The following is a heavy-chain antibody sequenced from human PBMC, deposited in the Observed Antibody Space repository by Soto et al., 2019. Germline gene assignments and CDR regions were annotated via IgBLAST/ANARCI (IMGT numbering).Heavy chain of an antibody. CDR3: ARVGGLERWLRLKGYNKGGFDY. D-gene: IGHD4-4*01. Sequence: ASVKVSCKASGYTFTSYGISWVRQAPGQGLEWMGWISAYNGNTNYAQKLQGRVTMTTDTSTSTAYMELRSLRSDDTAVYYCARVGGLERWLRLKGYNKGGFDYWGQGTLVTVSS. CDR2: ISAYNGNT. CDR1: GYTFTSYG. V-gene: IGHV1-18*01. J-gene: IGHJ4*02.